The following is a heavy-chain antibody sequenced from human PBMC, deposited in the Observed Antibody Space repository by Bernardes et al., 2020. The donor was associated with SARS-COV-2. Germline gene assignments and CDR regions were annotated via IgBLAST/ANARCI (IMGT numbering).Heavy chain of an antibody. CDR2: IYGGHGNK. Sequence: ASVKVSCKASGYMGSTDNMHWVRQAPGQRLEWMGGIYGGHGNKKYSENFQDRVTSTRDTSASTADMELSSLRFEDTAVYYCVRDPPADILTGPPDYWGQGPLVTASS. J-gene: IGHJ4*02. V-gene: IGHV1-3*01. CDR3: VRDPPADILTGPPDY. D-gene: IGHD3-9*01. CDR1: GYMGSTDN.